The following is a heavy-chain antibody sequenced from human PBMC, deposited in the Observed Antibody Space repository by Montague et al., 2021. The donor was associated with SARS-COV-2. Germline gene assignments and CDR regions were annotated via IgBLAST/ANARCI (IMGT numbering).Heavy chain of an antibody. CDR1: GDSISSYL. J-gene: IGHJ6*02. CDR3: ARGHYYGRKDYYYGVDV. V-gene: IGHV4-4*07. D-gene: IGHD3-10*01. Sequence: SETRSLTCTVSGDSISSYLWNWVRQPAGKGLEWIGRIWTSGSTNYNPSLKSRVTVSVDTYKNQFSLSLTSVTAADTAVYYCARGHYYGRKDYYYGVDVWGQGTTVTVSS. CDR2: IWTSGST.